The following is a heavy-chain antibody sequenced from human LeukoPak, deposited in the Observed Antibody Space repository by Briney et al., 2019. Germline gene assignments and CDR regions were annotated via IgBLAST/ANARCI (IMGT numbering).Heavy chain of an antibody. CDR2: TYYRSKWYN. J-gene: IGHJ4*02. CDR1: GDSVSSNSAA. Sequence: PSQTLSLTCAISGDSVSSNSAAWNWIRQSPSRGLEWLGRTYYRSKWYNDYAVSVKSRITINPDTSKNQFSLQLNSVTPEDTAVFYCARDYYGSGSYSTLFGYWGQGTLVTVSS. CDR3: ARDYYGSGSYSTLFGY. D-gene: IGHD3-10*01. V-gene: IGHV6-1*01.